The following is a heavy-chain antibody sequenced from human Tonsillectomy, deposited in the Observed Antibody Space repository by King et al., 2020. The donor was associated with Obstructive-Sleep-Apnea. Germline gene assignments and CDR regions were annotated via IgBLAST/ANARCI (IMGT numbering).Heavy chain of an antibody. CDR1: GGSISSYY. V-gene: IGHV4-59*01. CDR2: IYYSGST. D-gene: IGHD3-22*01. CDR3: ARADPYYYDSSGYSRYFDL. J-gene: IGHJ2*01. Sequence: VQLQESGPGLVKPSETLSLTCTVSGGSISSYYWSWIRQPPGKGLEWIGYIYYSGSTNYNPSLKSRVTISVDTSKNQFSLKLSSVTAADTAVYYCARADPYYYDSSGYSRYFDLWGRGTLVTVSS.